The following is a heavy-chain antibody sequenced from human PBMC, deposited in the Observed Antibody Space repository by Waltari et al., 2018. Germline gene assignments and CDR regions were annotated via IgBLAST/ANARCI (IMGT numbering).Heavy chain of an antibody. CDR2: IYHSGST. Sequence: QVQLQESGPGLVKPSETLSLTCAVSGYSISSGYYWGWIRPPPGKGLEWIGSIYHSGSTYYNPSLKSRVTISVDTSKNQFSLKLSSVTAADTAVYYCARRGDYYGSGSYNWFDPWGQGTLVTVSS. CDR3: ARRGDYYGSGSYNWFDP. J-gene: IGHJ5*02. CDR1: GYSISSGYY. V-gene: IGHV4-38-2*01. D-gene: IGHD3-10*01.